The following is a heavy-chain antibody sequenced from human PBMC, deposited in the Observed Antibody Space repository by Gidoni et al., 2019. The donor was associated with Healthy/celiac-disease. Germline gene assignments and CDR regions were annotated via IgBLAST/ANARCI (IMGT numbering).Heavy chain of an antibody. CDR3: AKSSPPIAVAGNDAFDI. CDR2: ISWNSCSI. J-gene: IGHJ3*02. Sequence: EVQLVESGGGWVQPGRSRRLACGAAGCTCDDYAMHWVRQAPGNGLEWVSGISWNSCSIGYADSVKGRFTISRDNAKNSLYLQMNSLRAEDTALYYCAKSSPPIAVAGNDAFDIWGQGTMVTVSS. D-gene: IGHD6-19*01. CDR1: GCTCDDYA. V-gene: IGHV3-9*01.